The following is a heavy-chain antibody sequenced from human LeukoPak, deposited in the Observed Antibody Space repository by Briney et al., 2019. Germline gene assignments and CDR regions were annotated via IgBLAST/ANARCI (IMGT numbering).Heavy chain of an antibody. CDR3: ARDLDYGDQMWVFDY. J-gene: IGHJ4*02. CDR2: ISYDGSNK. Sequence: TGRSLRLSCAASGFTFSSYAMHWVRQAPGKGLEWVAVISYDGSNKYYADSVKGRFTISRDNSKNTLYLQMNSLRAEETAVYYCARDLDYGDQMWVFDYWGQGTLVTVSS. D-gene: IGHD4-17*01. V-gene: IGHV3-30-3*01. CDR1: GFTFSSYA.